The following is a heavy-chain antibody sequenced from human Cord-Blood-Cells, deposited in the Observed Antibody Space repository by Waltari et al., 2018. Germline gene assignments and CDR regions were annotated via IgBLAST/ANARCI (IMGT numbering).Heavy chain of an antibody. D-gene: IGHD6-19*01. CDR3: AFTVAGRDWFDP. J-gene: IGHJ5*02. CDR2: INPSSGGT. Sequence: QVQLVQSGAEVKKPGASVKVSCKASGYTFTGYHMHWVRQAPGQGLEWMGRINPSSGGTNYAQKFQGRVTMTRDTSISTAYMELSRLRSDDTAVYYCAFTVAGRDWFDPWGQGTLVTVSS. CDR1: GYTFTGYH. V-gene: IGHV1-2*06.